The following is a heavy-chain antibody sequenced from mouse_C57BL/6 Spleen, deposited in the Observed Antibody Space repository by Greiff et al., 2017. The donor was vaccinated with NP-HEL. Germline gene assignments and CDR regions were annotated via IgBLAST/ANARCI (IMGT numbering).Heavy chain of an antibody. V-gene: IGHV5-9-1*02. J-gene: IGHJ3*01. CDR2: ISSGGDYT. D-gene: IGHD2-5*01. CDR3: TRDYSNYEVWFAY. Sequence: EVKVEESGEGLVKPGGSLKLSCAASGFTFSSYAMSWVRQTPEKRLEWVAYISSGGDYTYYADTVKGRCTISRDNARNTLYLQMSSLKSEDTAMYYCTRDYSNYEVWFAYWGQGTLVTVSA. CDR1: GFTFSSYA.